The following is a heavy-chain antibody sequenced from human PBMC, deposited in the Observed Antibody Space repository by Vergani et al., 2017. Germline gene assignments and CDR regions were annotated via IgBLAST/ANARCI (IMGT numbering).Heavy chain of an antibody. Sequence: QVQLVESGGGVVQPGRSLRLSCAASGFTFSSYGMHWVRQAPGKGLEWVAVISYDGSNKYYADSVKGRFTISRDNSKNTLYLQMNSLRAEDTAVYYCANTGSTSYDYIWGSYLPEWGQGTLVTVSS. CDR2: ISYDGSNK. CDR1: GFTFSSYG. CDR3: ANTGSTSYDYIWGSYLPE. V-gene: IGHV3-30*18. D-gene: IGHD3-16*02. J-gene: IGHJ4*02.